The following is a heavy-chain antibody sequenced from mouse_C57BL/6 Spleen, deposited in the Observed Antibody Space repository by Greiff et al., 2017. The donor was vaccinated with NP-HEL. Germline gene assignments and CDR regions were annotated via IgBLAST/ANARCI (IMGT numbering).Heavy chain of an antibody. CDR2: IYPSDSET. V-gene: IGHV1-61*01. Sequence: QVQLQQSVAELVRPGSSVKLSCKASGYTFTSYWMDWVKQRPGQGLEWIGNIYPSDSETHYNQKFKDKATLTVDKSSSTAYMQLSSLTSVNSAVYYCAGRAATVVAKKYFDVWGTGTAVTAAS. J-gene: IGHJ1*03. CDR1: GYTFTSYW. CDR3: AGRAATVVAKKYFDV. D-gene: IGHD1-1*01.